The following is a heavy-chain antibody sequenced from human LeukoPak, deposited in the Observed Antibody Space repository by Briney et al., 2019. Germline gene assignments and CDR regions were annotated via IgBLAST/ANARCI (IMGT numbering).Heavy chain of an antibody. J-gene: IGHJ6*03. CDR3: ASSADYYYMDV. Sequence: SETLSLTCTVSGASVSSSSYYWGWIRQPPGRELEWIGSIYYSGSTYYNPSLKSRATISVDTSKNQFSLKLSSVTAADTAVYYCASSADYYYMDVWGKGTTVTVSS. CDR2: IYYSGST. V-gene: IGHV4-39*01. CDR1: GASVSSSSYY.